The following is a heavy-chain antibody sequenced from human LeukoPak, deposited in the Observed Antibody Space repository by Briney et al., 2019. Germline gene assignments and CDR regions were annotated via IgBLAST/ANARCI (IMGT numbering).Heavy chain of an antibody. D-gene: IGHD3-22*01. V-gene: IGHV1-3*04. Sequence: ASVKVSCKASGYTFTSYAMHWVRQAPGQGLEWMGWINTGNGNTQYSQRFQGRVTITMDTSASTAYMELSTLRSEDTAVYYCARDSGSGFYEMTYGGQGTLVIVSS. J-gene: IGHJ4*02. CDR2: INTGNGNT. CDR3: ARDSGSGFYEMTY. CDR1: GYTFTSYA.